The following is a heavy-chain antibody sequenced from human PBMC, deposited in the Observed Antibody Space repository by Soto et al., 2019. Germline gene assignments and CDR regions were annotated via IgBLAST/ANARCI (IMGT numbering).Heavy chain of an antibody. D-gene: IGHD3-10*01. CDR1: GGSFSGYY. V-gene: IGHV4-34*01. CDR2: INHSGST. Sequence: PSETLSLTCAVYGGSFSGYYWSWIRQPPGKGLEWIGEINHSGSTNYNPSLKSRVTISVDTSKNQFSLKLSSVTAADTAVYYCARDGSGNMEAYWFAPWGQGTLVTVS. J-gene: IGHJ5*02. CDR3: ARDGSGNMEAYWFAP.